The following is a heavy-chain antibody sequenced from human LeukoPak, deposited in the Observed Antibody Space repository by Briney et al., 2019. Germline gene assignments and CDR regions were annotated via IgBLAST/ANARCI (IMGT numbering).Heavy chain of an antibody. V-gene: IGHV3-21*06. CDR3: ARDTYDILTGYYKWAFDI. Sequence: GGSLRLSCTASGFTFGDYAMSWFRQAPGKGLEWVSSISSSSSYIYYADSVKGRFTISRDNAKNSLYLQMNSLRAEDTAVYYCARDTYDILTGYYKWAFDIWGQGTMVTVSS. CDR2: ISSSSSYI. D-gene: IGHD3-9*01. CDR1: GFTFGDYA. J-gene: IGHJ3*02.